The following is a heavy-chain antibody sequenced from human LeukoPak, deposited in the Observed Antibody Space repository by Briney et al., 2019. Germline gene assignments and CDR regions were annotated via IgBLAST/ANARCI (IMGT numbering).Heavy chain of an antibody. CDR3: ARMSGYSGYIRGTFDI. Sequence: GGSLRLSCAASGFTFSRYAMHWVRQAPGKGLEWVAVISYDGSNKYYADSVKGRFTISRDNSKNTLYLQMNSLRAEDTALYYCARMSGYSGYIRGTFDIWGPGTMVTVSS. CDR1: GFTFSRYA. D-gene: IGHD5-12*01. CDR2: ISYDGSNK. J-gene: IGHJ3*02. V-gene: IGHV3-30-3*01.